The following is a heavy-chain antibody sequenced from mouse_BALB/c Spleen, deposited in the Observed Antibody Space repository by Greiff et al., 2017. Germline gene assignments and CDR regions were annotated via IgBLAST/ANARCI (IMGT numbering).Heavy chain of an antibody. J-gene: IGHJ1*01. CDR1: GFTFSSYY. CDR3: ARQGTTATDWYFDV. CDR2: INSNGGST. D-gene: IGHD1-2*01. V-gene: IGHV5-6-2*01. Sequence: EVQLVESGGGLVKLGGSLKLSCAASGFTFSSYYMSWVRQTPEKRLELVAAINSNGGSTYYPDTVKGRFTISRDNAKNTLYLQMSSLKSEDTALYYCARQGTTATDWYFDVWGAGTTVTVAS.